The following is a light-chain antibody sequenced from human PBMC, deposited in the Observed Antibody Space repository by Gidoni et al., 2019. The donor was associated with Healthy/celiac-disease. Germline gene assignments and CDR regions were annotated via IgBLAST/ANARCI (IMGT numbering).Light chain of an antibody. Sequence: DIVMTQSPLSLPVTPGEPASISCRSSHSLLHSNGYNYLDWYLQKPGQSPQLLIYFGSNRASGVPDRFSGSGSGTDFTLKISRVEAEDVGVYYCMQALQTPLTFGGGTKVEIK. CDR1: HSLLHSNGYNY. V-gene: IGKV2-28*01. J-gene: IGKJ4*01. CDR3: MQALQTPLT. CDR2: FGS.